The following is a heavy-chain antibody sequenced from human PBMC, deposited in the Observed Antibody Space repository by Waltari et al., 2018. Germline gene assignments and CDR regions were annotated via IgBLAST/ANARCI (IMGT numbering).Heavy chain of an antibody. D-gene: IGHD1-26*01. CDR1: GFSLHNYGMR. CDR3: ARLLGPAAHWYFDL. J-gene: IGHJ2*01. V-gene: IGHV2-70*04. Sequence: QVTLEESGPALVKPTQTLTLTCSVSGFSLHNYGMRVTWIRQPPGKALEWLARIDWDDEKFYNRALESRLTISKDSSKNQVVLIVANVDPTDTATYYCARLLGPAAHWYFDLWGRGTLVTVSS. CDR2: IDWDDEK.